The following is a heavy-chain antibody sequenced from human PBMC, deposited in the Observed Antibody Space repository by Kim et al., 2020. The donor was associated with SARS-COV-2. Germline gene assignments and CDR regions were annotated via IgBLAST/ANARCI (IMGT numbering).Heavy chain of an antibody. J-gene: IGHJ6*01. CDR2: ISTGGTTI. CDR1: GFTFSSYC. V-gene: IGHV3-48*02. CDR3: ARDVTGGSGGYSYGMDV. Sequence: GGSLRLSCAASGFTFSSYCMNWVRQAPGKGLEWVSYISTGGTTINYADSVKGRFTISRDNAENSLYVQMDSLRDEDTAVYYCARDVTGGSGGYSYGMDV. D-gene: IGHD3-10*01.